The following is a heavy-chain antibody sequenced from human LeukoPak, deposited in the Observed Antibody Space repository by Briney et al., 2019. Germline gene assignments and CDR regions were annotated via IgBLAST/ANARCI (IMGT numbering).Heavy chain of an antibody. CDR2: LSYDGRNK. V-gene: IGHV3-30*18. CDR1: GFTFSSYG. J-gene: IGHJ4*02. Sequence: PGGSLRLSCASSGFTFSSYGMHWVRQAPGKGLEWVAVLSYDGRNKYYADSVKGRFTISRDNSKNTLYLQMNNLGVEDTAVYYCTKVRSGSSNWALRLFDYWGQGALVTVSS. D-gene: IGHD6-13*01. CDR3: TKVRSGSSNWALRLFDY.